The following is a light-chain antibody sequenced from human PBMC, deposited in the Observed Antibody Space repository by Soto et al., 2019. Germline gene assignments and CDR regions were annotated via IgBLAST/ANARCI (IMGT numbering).Light chain of an antibody. Sequence: IVLTQSPGTLSLSPGESATLSCRASRSVSRPYLAWYQHKPGQSPRLLIYGISRRATGIPDRFSGSGSGTDFTLTISRLEPEDFAVYYCQQYGNLWTFGQGTKVEIK. CDR2: GIS. J-gene: IGKJ1*01. CDR1: RSVSRPY. V-gene: IGKV3-20*01. CDR3: QQYGNLWT.